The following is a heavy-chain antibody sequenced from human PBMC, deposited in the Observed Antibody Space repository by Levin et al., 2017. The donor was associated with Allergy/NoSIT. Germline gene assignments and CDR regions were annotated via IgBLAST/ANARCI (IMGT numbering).Heavy chain of an antibody. Sequence: SETLSLTCAVYGGSFSGYYWSWIRQPPGKGLEWIGEINHSGSTNYNPSLKSRVTISVDTSKNQFSLKLSSVTAADTAVYYCARDQARILGVRGVIGYYYYGMDVWGQGTTVTVSS. CDR1: GGSFSGYY. CDR2: INHSGST. D-gene: IGHD3-10*01. V-gene: IGHV4-34*01. J-gene: IGHJ6*02. CDR3: ARDQARILGVRGVIGYYYYGMDV.